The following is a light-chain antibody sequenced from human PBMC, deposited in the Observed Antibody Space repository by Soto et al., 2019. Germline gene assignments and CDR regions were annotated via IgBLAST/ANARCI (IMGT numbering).Light chain of an antibody. J-gene: IGLJ1*01. Sequence: QSVLTQPASVSGSPGQSITISCTGTSSDVGSYNVVAWYQQHPGKAPKLMIYEVSKRPSGVSNRFSGSKSGNTASLTISGLQAEDEADYYCCSYAGSSTYVFGTGTKVTVL. V-gene: IGLV2-23*02. CDR3: CSYAGSSTYV. CDR1: SSDVGSYNV. CDR2: EVS.